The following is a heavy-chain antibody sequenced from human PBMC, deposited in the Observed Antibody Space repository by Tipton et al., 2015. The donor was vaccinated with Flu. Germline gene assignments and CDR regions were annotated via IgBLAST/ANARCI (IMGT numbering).Heavy chain of an antibody. Sequence: TLSLTCAVYGESFSGYYWSWIRQTPGKGLEWIGEINHSGSTNYNTALKSRVTISVDTSKNQFSLKLSSVTAADTAVYYCARRDYSNYVSDPKSLFDPWGQGILVTVSS. V-gene: IGHV4-34*01. J-gene: IGHJ5*02. D-gene: IGHD4-11*01. CDR3: ARRDYSNYVSDPKSLFDP. CDR2: INHSGST. CDR1: GESFSGYY.